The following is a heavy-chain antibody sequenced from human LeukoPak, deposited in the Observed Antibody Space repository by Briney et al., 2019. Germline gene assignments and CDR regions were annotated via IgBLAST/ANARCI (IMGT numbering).Heavy chain of an antibody. CDR2: INPNSGGT. D-gene: IGHD3-22*01. Sequence: ASVKVSCKASGYTFTGYYKHWVRQAPGQGLEWMGWINPNSGGTNYAQKFQGWVTMTRDTSISTAYMELSRLRSDDTAVYYCARDHTSSGYMYYFDYWGQGTLVTVSS. V-gene: IGHV1-2*04. CDR1: GYTFTGYY. CDR3: ARDHTSSGYMYYFDY. J-gene: IGHJ4*02.